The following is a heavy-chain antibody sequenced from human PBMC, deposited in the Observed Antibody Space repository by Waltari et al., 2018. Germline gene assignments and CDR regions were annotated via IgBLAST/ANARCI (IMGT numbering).Heavy chain of an antibody. V-gene: IGHV4-61*09. CDR3: ARVEMATIDGAFDI. Sequence: QVQLQESGPGLVKPSQTLSLTCTVSGGSISSGSYYWGWVRQPAGKGLEWIGYIYTSGSTNYNPSLKSRVTISVDTSKNQFSLKLSSVTAADTAVYYCARVEMATIDGAFDIWGQGTMVTVSS. D-gene: IGHD5-12*01. CDR1: GGSISSGSYY. J-gene: IGHJ3*02. CDR2: IYTSGST.